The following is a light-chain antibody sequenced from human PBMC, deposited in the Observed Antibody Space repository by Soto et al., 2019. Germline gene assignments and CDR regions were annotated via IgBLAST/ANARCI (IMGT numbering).Light chain of an antibody. V-gene: IGLV2-14*01. CDR3: SSYTSSTKV. CDR2: DVS. J-gene: IGLJ2*01. CDR1: SSDVGGYNY. Sequence: QSALTQPASVSGSPGQSITISCTGTSSDVGGYNYVSWYQQHPGKAPKLMIYDVSNRPSGVSNRFSGSKSGNTASLTISGVEAEDEDDYNCSSYTSSTKVFGGGTKLTVL.